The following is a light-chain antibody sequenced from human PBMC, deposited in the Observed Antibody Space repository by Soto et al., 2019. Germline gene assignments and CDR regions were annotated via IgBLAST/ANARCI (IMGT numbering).Light chain of an antibody. V-gene: IGLV2-14*03. Sequence: QSALTQPASVSGSPVQSITISCTGTSSDVGGYNYVSWYQQHPDKAPQLMIFDVSNRPSEISDRFSGYKSGNTASLTISGRQAEDEADYYCSSYTSTNTLVFGGGTKRTVL. CDR3: SSYTSTNTLV. CDR2: DVS. CDR1: SSDVGGYNY. J-gene: IGLJ3*02.